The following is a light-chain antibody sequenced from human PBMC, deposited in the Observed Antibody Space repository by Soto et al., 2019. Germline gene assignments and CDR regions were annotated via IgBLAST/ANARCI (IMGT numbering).Light chain of an antibody. Sequence: EIVLTQSPGTLSLSPGERATLSCRASQSASSSYLAWYQQKPGQAPRLLIYGASSRATGIPDRFSGSGSGTDFTLTISRLEPEDFAVYYCLQYGSSPVTFGQGTKLEIK. V-gene: IGKV3-20*01. CDR2: GAS. J-gene: IGKJ2*01. CDR1: QSASSSY. CDR3: LQYGSSPVT.